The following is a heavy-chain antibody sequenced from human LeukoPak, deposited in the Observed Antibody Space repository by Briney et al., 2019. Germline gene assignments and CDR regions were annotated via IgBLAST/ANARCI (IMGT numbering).Heavy chain of an antibody. J-gene: IGHJ5*02. D-gene: IGHD2-15*01. CDR2: INPNSGGT. CDR3: ARGIGPDIVAHNWFDP. V-gene: IGHV1-2*02. CDR1: GYTFTGYY. Sequence: ASVKVSCKASGYTFTGYYMHWVRQAPGQGLEWMGWINPNSGGTNYAQKFQGGVTMTRDTSISTAYMELSRLRSDDTAVYYCARGIGPDIVAHNWFDPWGQGTLVTVSS.